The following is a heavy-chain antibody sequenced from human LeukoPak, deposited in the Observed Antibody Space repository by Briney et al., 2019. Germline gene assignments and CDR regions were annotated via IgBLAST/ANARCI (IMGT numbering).Heavy chain of an antibody. V-gene: IGHV3-7*03. CDR3: ARGYHYFDC. D-gene: IGHD2-2*02. CDR2: IKEDGSGE. Sequence: GGSLRPSCAASGFTSRHYSTTCVRQPPRNGLEWVANIKEDGSGEYYVDSVKGRFTISRDNAKNSLYLQMNSLRAEDMAVYYCARGYHYFDCWGQGTLVTVSS. J-gene: IGHJ4*02. CDR1: GFTSRHYS.